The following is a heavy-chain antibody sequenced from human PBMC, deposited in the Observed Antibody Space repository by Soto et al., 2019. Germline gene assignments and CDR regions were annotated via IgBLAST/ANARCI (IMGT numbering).Heavy chain of an antibody. D-gene: IGHD1-7*01. V-gene: IGHV4-34*01. Sequence: QVQLQQWGAGLLKPSETLSLTCAVYGGSFSGYYWSWIRQPPGKGLEWIGEINHSGSTNYNPSLKSRVTISVDTSKNQFSLKLSSVTAADTAVYYCARGISTELKGRLEGAKDYWGQGTLVTVSS. J-gene: IGHJ4*02. CDR1: GGSFSGYY. CDR2: INHSGST. CDR3: ARGISTELKGRLEGAKDY.